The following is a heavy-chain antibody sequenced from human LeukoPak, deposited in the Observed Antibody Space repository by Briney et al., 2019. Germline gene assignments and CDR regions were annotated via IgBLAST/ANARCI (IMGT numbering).Heavy chain of an antibody. Sequence: SETLSLTCAVSGTSFSSYYWSWIRQPPGKGLEWIGEVNHSGYTNDNPSLKSRVTISVDTSENQFSLRLRSVTAADTAVYFCARMTTGHDFWGQGTLVTVSS. CDR2: VNHSGYT. CDR1: GTSFSSYY. CDR3: ARMTTGHDF. D-gene: IGHD4-17*01. V-gene: IGHV4-34*01. J-gene: IGHJ4*02.